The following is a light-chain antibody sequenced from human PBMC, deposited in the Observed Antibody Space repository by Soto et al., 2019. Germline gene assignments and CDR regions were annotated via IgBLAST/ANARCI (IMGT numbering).Light chain of an antibody. CDR3: QQRHMWPIT. V-gene: IGKV3-11*01. Sequence: EVVLTQSPVTLSFSPGESATISCRASQSFRGLLAWYQQKPGQAPRLLIYDAYNRATGIPPRFSGSGSGTDFTLTISSLEPEDSAVYYCQQRHMWPITFGQGTRLEIK. CDR1: QSFRGL. J-gene: IGKJ5*01. CDR2: DAY.